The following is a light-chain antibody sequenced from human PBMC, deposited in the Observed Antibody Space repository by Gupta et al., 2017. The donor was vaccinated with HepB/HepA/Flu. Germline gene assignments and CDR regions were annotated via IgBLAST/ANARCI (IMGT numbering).Light chain of an antibody. CDR1: SSDVGSYNL. CDR3: CSYAGRNTAV. CDR2: EVS. V-gene: IGLV2-23*02. J-gene: IGLJ2*01. Sequence: QSALTQPASVSGSPGQSVTISCTGTSSDVGSYNLVSWYQQYPGKAPKVLSYEVSERPSGVSNRFSGSKSGNTASLTISGVQPEDEAYYYCCSYAGRNTAVFGGGTKLTVL.